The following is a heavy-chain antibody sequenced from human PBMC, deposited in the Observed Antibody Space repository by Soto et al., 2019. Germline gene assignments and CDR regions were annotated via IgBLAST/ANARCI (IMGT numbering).Heavy chain of an antibody. D-gene: IGHD3-10*01. CDR3: ARESSGSYHHAFDI. CDR1: GFTFSSYW. CDR2: IKQDGSEK. Sequence: EVQLVESGGGLVQPGGSLRLSCAASGFTFSSYWMSWVRQAPGKGLEWVANIKQDGSEKYYVDSVKGRFTISRDNAKNSLYLQMNGLRAEDTAVYYCARESSGSYHHAFDIWGQGTMVTVSS. J-gene: IGHJ3*02. V-gene: IGHV3-7*01.